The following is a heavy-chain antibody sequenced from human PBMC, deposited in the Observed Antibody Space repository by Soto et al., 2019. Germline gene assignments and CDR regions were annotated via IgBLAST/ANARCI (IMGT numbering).Heavy chain of an antibody. D-gene: IGHD1-20*01. J-gene: IGHJ4*02. V-gene: IGHV6-1*01. CDR1: GDSVSSNSAA. CDR2: TYYRSKWYN. Sequence: KQSQTLSLTCAISGDSVSSNSAAWNWIRQSPSRGLEWLGRTYYRSKWYNDYAVSVKSRITINPDTSKNQFSLQLNSVTPEDTAVYYCASFTNLQRKYNWKPVTAYYFDYWGQGTLVTVSS. CDR3: ASFTNLQRKYNWKPVTAYYFDY.